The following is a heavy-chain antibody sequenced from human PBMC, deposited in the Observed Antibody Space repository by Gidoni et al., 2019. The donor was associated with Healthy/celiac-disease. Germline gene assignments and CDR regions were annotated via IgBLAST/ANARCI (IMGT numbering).Heavy chain of an antibody. J-gene: IGHJ5*02. CDR2: INSDGSST. CDR1: GFTFRYYG. Sequence: EVQLVESGGGLVQPGGSLRLSCAASGFTFRYYGMHWVRQAPGKGLVWVSRINSDGSSTNYADSVKGRFTISRDNAKNTLYLQMNSLRAEDTAVYYCAREDGGGSYYWFDPWGQGTLVTVSS. CDR3: AREDGGGSYYWFDP. D-gene: IGHD1-26*01. V-gene: IGHV3-74*01.